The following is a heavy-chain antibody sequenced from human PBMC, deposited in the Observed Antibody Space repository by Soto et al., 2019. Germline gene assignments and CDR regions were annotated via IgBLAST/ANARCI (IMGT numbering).Heavy chain of an antibody. CDR3: VREPLANLALYGMDV. CDR2: TYFRSKWNY. CDR1: GDSVSANNAA. D-gene: IGHD6-6*01. V-gene: IGHV6-1*01. Sequence: SQTLSLTCAISGDSVSANNAAWNWIRQSPSRGLEWLGRTYFRSKWNYDYAESVKSRLTITPDTTNNQISLQLNSVIPEDAAVYYCVREPLANLALYGMDVWGQGTTVT. J-gene: IGHJ6*02.